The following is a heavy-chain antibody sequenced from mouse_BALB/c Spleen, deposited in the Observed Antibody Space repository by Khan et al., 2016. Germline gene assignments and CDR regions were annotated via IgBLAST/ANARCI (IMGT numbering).Heavy chain of an antibody. D-gene: IGHD1-2*01. Sequence: QIQLVQSGPELKKPGETVKISCKASGYTFTDYSMHWVKQAPGKGLKWMGWINTETGEPTYADDFKGRFAFSLETSASTAYLQINNLKNEDTATYFCARGFITTAAYGGQGTLVTVSA. J-gene: IGHJ3*01. CDR1: GYTFTDYS. CDR3: ARGFITTAAY. CDR2: INTETGEP. V-gene: IGHV9-2-1*01.